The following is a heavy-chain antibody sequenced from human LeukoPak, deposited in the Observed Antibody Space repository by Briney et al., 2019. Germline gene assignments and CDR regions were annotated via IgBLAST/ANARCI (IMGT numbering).Heavy chain of an antibody. CDR3: ARVEGYCSGGSCYYAFDI. D-gene: IGHD2-15*01. CDR2: IYYSGST. CDR1: GGSISSYY. J-gene: IGHJ3*02. V-gene: IGHV4-59*01. Sequence: SETLSLTCTVPGGSISSYYWSWIRQTPGKGLEWIGYIYYSGSTNYNPSLKSRVTISVDTSKNQFSLKLSSVTAADTAVYYCARVEGYCSGGSCYYAFDIWGQGTMVTVSS.